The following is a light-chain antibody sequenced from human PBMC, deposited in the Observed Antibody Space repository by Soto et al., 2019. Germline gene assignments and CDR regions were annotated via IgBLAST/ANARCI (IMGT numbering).Light chain of an antibody. V-gene: IGKV3-20*01. CDR3: QQFGNSPWT. CDR2: GTS. CDR1: QSVPSTY. J-gene: IGKJ1*01. Sequence: VLSQPPGRLSLSPGERATLSCRASQSVPSTYFAWYQQKSGQPPRLLISGTSNRATGIPDRFRGSGSGRDFTLTISRLEPEDFAVYFCQQFGNSPWTFGQGTKVDI.